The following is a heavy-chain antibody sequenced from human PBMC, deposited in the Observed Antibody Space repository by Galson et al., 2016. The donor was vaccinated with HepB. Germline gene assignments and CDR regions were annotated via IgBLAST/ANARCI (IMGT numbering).Heavy chain of an antibody. CDR3: ARFRYCNNDIRFRNVDL. CDR2: ISNFGADV. J-gene: IGHJ6*02. D-gene: IGHD2-8*01. CDR1: GFAISDHY. Sequence: SLRLSCAASGFAISDHYMTWVRQAPGKGLEWLSSISNFGADVYYADSVKGRFAIFRDNAENSLYLQMDSLRGDDTAVFYCARFRYCNNDIRFRNVDLWGRGTTVIVSS. V-gene: IGHV3-11*04.